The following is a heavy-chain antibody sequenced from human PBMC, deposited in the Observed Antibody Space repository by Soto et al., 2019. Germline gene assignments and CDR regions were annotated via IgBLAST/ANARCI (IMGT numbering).Heavy chain of an antibody. V-gene: IGHV3-30*18. CDR2: VSHDGRNT. J-gene: IGHJ4*02. Sequence: VQLVESGGGVVQPGRSLRLSCAASGFTFSDDAMHWVRQAPGKWLEWVAVVSHDGRNTHYSDSVKGRFTISRDSSKNTVSLEMTSLRAEDTAVYYCAKGGRQWLVTSDFNYWGQGALVTVSS. CDR1: GFTFSDDA. CDR3: AKGGRQWLVTSDFNY. D-gene: IGHD6-19*01.